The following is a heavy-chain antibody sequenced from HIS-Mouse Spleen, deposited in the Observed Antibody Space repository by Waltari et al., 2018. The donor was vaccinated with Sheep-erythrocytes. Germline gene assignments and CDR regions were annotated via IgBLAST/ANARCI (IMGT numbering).Heavy chain of an antibody. Sequence: QVTLKESGPVLVKPTETLTLTCTVSGFSLSNARLGVSWNRHPPGKALEWLAHIFSNDEKSYSTSLKSRLTISKDTSKSQVVLTMTNMDPVDTATYYCARITSYYDFWSTYNKDYFDYWGQGTLVTVSS. CDR1: GFSLSNARLG. V-gene: IGHV2-26*01. CDR2: IFSNDEK. CDR3: ARITSYYDFWSTYNKDYFDY. J-gene: IGHJ4*02. D-gene: IGHD3-3*01.